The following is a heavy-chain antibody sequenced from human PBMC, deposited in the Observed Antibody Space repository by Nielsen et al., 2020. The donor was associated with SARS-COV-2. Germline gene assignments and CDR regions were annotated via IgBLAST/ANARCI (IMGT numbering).Heavy chain of an antibody. J-gene: IGHJ6*02. CDR1: GYTFTSYY. D-gene: IGHD6-13*01. V-gene: IGHV1-46*01. Sequence: ASVKVYCKASGYTFTSYYMHWVRQAPAQGLEWMGIINPSGGSTSYAQKFQGRVTMTRDTSTSTVYMELSSLRSEDTAVYYCARVGIAAAGTVGYYYYGMDVWGQVTTVTVSS. CDR3: ARVGIAAAGTVGYYYYGMDV. CDR2: INPSGGST.